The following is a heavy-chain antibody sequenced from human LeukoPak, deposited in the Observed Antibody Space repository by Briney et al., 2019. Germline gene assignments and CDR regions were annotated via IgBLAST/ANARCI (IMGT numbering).Heavy chain of an antibody. J-gene: IGHJ4*02. CDR2: INHSGST. D-gene: IGHD5-18*01. CDR3: ARGRVDTAMVTLRYYFDY. V-gene: IGHV4-34*01. CDR1: GGSISSYY. Sequence: PSETLSLTCTVSGGSISSYYWSWIRQPPGKGLEWIGEINHSGSTNYNPSLKSRVTISVDTSKNQFSLKLSSVTAADTAVYYCARGRVDTAMVTLRYYFDYWGQGTLVTVSS.